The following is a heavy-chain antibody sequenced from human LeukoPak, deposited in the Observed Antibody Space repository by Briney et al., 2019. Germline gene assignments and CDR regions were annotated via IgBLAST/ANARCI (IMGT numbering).Heavy chain of an antibody. J-gene: IGHJ4*02. CDR1: GYTFTSYG. D-gene: IGHD6-13*01. CDR3: AREEGSSWYLDY. V-gene: IGHV1-18*01. Sequence: ASVKVSCRASGYTFTSYGISWVRRAPGQGLEWMGWISAYNGNTNYAQKLQGRVTMTTDTSTSTAYMELRNLRSDDTAVYYCAREEGSSWYLDYWGQGTLVTVFS. CDR2: ISAYNGNT.